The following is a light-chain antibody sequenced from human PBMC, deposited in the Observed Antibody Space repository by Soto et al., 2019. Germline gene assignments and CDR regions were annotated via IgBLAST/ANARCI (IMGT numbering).Light chain of an antibody. CDR3: LSADNSGSWV. Sequence: QSALTQPPSASGSPGQSVTISCTGTSSDVGGYNYVSWYQQHPGKAPKLMIYEVSKRPSGVPDRFSGSKSGNTASLTVSGLQAEDEADYYCLSADNSGSWVFGGGTKLTVL. CDR2: EVS. CDR1: SSDVGGYNY. J-gene: IGLJ3*02. V-gene: IGLV2-8*01.